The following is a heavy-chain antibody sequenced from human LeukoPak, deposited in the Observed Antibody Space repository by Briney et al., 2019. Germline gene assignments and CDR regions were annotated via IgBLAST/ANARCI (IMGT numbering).Heavy chain of an antibody. V-gene: IGHV4-59*12. Sequence: SETLSLTCTVSGGSISSYYWSWIRQPPGKGLEWIRYIYYSGSTNYNPSLKSRVTISVDTSKNQFSLKLSSVTAADTAVYYCARSIAARPESGGGYFDYWGQGTLVTVSS. J-gene: IGHJ4*02. CDR2: IYYSGST. D-gene: IGHD6-6*01. CDR1: GGSISSYY. CDR3: ARSIAARPESGGGYFDY.